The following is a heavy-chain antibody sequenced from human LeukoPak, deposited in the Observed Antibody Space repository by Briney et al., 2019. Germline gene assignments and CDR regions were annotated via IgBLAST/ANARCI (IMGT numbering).Heavy chain of an antibody. Sequence: GGSLRLSCAASGFTLTYYAMHWVRQAPGKGLEWVAVTSYDGNKKYYADSVKGRFTISRDSSKNTLYLQMSSLRAEDTAVYYCARDVPCGGDCYYFDYWGQGTLVTVSS. CDR1: GFTLTYYA. CDR2: TSYDGNKK. CDR3: ARDVPCGGDCYYFDY. J-gene: IGHJ4*02. V-gene: IGHV3-30*15. D-gene: IGHD2-21*02.